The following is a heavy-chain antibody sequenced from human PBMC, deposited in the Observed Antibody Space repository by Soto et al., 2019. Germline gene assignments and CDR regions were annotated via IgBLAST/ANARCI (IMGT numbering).Heavy chain of an antibody. CDR2: ISHSGST. CDR3: ATIGVSGYLAV. D-gene: IGHD3-16*02. Sequence: QVQLKESGPGLVQSSQTLSLTCSVSGADINSGGFTWTWIRRHAGKGLEWLGYISHSGSTDYNPSLKSRLSISGDTSKNHFSLTLTSVTAADAAVYYCATIGVSGYLAVWGQGTTVTVSS. CDR1: GADINSGGFT. J-gene: IGHJ6*02. V-gene: IGHV4-31*03.